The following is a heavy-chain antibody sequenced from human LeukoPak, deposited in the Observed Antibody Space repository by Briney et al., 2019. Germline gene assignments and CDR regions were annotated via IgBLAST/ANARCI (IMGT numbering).Heavy chain of an antibody. V-gene: IGHV3-23*01. CDR3: AKDRVYYYDSSGYYSDY. D-gene: IGHD3-22*01. CDR1: GFXFSSYA. J-gene: IGHJ4*02. CDR2: ISGSGGST. Sequence: GGSLRLSCAASGFXFSSYAISWVRQAPGKGLEWVSAISGSGGSTYYADSVKGRFTISRDNSKNTLSLQMNSLRADDTAVYYCAKDRVYYYDSSGYYSDYWGQGTLVTVSS.